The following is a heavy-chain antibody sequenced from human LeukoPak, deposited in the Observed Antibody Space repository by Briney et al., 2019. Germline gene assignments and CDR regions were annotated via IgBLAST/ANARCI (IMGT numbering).Heavy chain of an antibody. CDR3: ALWLQGY. D-gene: IGHD5-24*01. CDR2: ISAYNGNT. Sequence: GASVKVSCKGSGYTFSSYAMHWVRQAPGQRLEWMGWISAYNGNTNYAQKLQGRVTMTTDTSTSTAYMELRSLRSDDTAVYYCALWLQGYWGQGTLVTVSS. V-gene: IGHV1-18*01. J-gene: IGHJ4*02. CDR1: GYTFSSYA.